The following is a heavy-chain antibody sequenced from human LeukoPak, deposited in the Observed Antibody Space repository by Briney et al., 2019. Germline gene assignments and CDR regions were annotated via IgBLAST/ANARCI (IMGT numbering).Heavy chain of an antibody. J-gene: IGHJ4*02. D-gene: IGHD6-13*01. V-gene: IGHV3-21*01. CDR3: ARGLIVATAAVAAADHFDY. Sequence: PGGSLRLSCAASGFTFSSYSMNWVRQAPGKGLEWVSSISSSSSYIYYADSVKGRFTISRDNAKNSLYLQMNSLRAEDTAVYYCARGLIVATAAVAAADHFDYWGQGTLVTVSS. CDR2: ISSSSSYI. CDR1: GFTFSSYS.